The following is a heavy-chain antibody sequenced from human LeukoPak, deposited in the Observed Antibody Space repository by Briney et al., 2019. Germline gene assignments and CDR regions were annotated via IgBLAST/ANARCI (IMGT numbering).Heavy chain of an antibody. J-gene: IGHJ4*02. Sequence: PGTSLRLSCAASGFTFRNYGMHWVRQAPGKGLEWVAVISYDGSIKNYADSVRGRFTISRDNSKNTLYLQVNSLRAEDTAMYYCASGKWEVLFGYWGQGTLVTVSS. CDR1: GFTFRNYG. CDR3: ASGKWEVLFGY. V-gene: IGHV3-30*03. D-gene: IGHD1-26*01. CDR2: ISYDGSIK.